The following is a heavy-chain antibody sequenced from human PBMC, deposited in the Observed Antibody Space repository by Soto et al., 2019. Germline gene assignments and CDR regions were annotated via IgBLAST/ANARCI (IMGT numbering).Heavy chain of an antibody. CDR2: ISGSGGST. V-gene: IGHV3-23*01. J-gene: IGHJ4*02. CDR3: AKPLYYDILTGYSY. Sequence: EVQLLESGGGLVQPGGSLRLSCAASGFTFSSYAMSWVRQAPGKGLEWVSAISGSGGSTYYADSVKGRFTISRDNSKNPLYLQMNSLRAEDTAVYYCAKPLYYDILTGYSYWGQGTLVTVSS. D-gene: IGHD3-9*01. CDR1: GFTFSSYA.